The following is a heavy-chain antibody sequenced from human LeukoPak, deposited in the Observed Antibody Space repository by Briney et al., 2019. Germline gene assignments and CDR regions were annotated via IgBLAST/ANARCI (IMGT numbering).Heavy chain of an antibody. CDR1: GFTFSSYW. J-gene: IGHJ4*02. Sequence: PGGSLRLSCAASGFTFSSYWMHWVRQAPGKGLVWVSRINSDGSSTSYADSVKGRFTISRDNAKNTLYLQMDSLRPDDTAVYYCAKKLPGSTDYFDYWGQGTPVTVSS. CDR2: INSDGSST. CDR3: AKKLPGSTDYFDY. V-gene: IGHV3-74*01. D-gene: IGHD1-1*01.